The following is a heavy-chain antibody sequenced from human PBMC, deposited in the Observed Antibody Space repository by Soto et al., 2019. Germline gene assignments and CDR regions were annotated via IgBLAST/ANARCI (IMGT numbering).Heavy chain of an antibody. J-gene: IGHJ3*02. CDR3: AILNSGSYYEAFDI. D-gene: IGHD1-26*01. V-gene: IGHV4-4*02. CDR2: IYHSGST. CDR1: GGSISSSNW. Sequence: PSETLSLTCAVSGGSISSSNWWGWVRQPPGKGLEWIGEIYHSGSTNYNPSLKSRVTISVDKSKNQFSLKLSSVTAADTAVYYCAILNSGSYYEAFDICGQVTMVPVS.